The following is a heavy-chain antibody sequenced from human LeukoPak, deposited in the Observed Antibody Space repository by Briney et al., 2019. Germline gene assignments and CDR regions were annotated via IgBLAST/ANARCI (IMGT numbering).Heavy chain of an antibody. J-gene: IGHJ6*02. CDR2: INKDGSEE. CDR3: ARDLRSNTFSDYYGVDV. CDR1: GFTFSSYW. Sequence: GGSLRLSCAGSGFTFSSYWMSWVRQAPGKGLEWVANINKDGSEEYYVDSVRGRFTISRDNGKNSLNLQMNSLRVEDTAVYYCARDLRSNTFSDYYGVDVWGQGTTVIVSS. D-gene: IGHD2-15*01. V-gene: IGHV3-7*01.